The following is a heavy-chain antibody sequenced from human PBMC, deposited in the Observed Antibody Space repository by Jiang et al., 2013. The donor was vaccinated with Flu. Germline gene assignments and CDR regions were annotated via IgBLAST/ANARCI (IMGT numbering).Heavy chain of an antibody. CDR3: ARHLAYYASGSYSPTFDY. V-gene: IGHV4-59*08. CDR2: IYYSGST. CDR1: GGSISSYY. Sequence: GSGLVKPSETLSLTCAVSGGSISSYYWTWIRQPPGKGLEWIGYIYYSGSTNYNPSLKSRVTISVDTSNNQFSLKLSSVTAADTAVYYCARHLAYYASGSYSPTFDYWGQGTLVTVFS. D-gene: IGHD3-10*01. J-gene: IGHJ4*02.